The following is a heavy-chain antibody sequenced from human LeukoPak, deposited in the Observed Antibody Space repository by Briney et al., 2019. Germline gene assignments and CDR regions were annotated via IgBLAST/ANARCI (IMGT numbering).Heavy chain of an antibody. D-gene: IGHD3-10*01. V-gene: IGHV3-30*18. CDR3: AKRTMVRGVDDAFDI. J-gene: IGHJ3*02. Sequence: GGSLRLSCAASGFTFSHYAMRWVRQAPGKGLEWVAVISYDGSNKYYADSVKGRFTISRDNSKNTLYLQMNSLRAEDTAVYYCAKRTMVRGVDDAFDIWGQGTMVTVSS. CDR2: ISYDGSNK. CDR1: GFTFSHYA.